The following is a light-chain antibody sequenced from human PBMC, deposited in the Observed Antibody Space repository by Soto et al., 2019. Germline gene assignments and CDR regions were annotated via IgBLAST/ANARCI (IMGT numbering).Light chain of an antibody. Sequence: DIQMAQAPSTLSASVGDRVTITCRASQSISSWLAWYQQKPGKAPKLLIHKASSLESGVPSRFSGRGSGTEFTLTISSLQPDDFAPYYCQQYKAYWTFGQGTQVDI. CDR2: KAS. V-gene: IGKV1-5*03. CDR1: QSISSW. J-gene: IGKJ1*01. CDR3: QQYKAYWT.